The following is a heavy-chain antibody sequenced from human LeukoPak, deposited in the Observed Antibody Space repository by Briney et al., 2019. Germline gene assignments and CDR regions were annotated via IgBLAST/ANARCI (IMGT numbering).Heavy chain of an antibody. J-gene: IGHJ4*02. CDR3: ARALGQWLVFEL. Sequence: GGSLRLSCAASGFTFSSYAMSWVRQAPGKGLEWVSAISGSGGSTSYADSVKGRFTISRDNAKNTLYLQMNSLRAEDTAVYYCARALGQWLVFELWGQGTLVTVSS. D-gene: IGHD6-19*01. CDR2: ISGSGGST. CDR1: GFTFSSYA. V-gene: IGHV3-23*01.